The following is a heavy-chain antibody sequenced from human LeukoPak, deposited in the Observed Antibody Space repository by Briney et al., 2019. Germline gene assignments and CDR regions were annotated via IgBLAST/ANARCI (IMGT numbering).Heavy chain of an antibody. V-gene: IGHV3-21*01. J-gene: IGHJ5*02. CDR1: VFTYSSYS. CDR3: ARDRGQWLRLRGWFDP. CDR2: ISSSSSYI. Sequence: VGSLRLSCAASVFTYSSYSINWVRQAPGKGLEWVSSISSSSSYIYYADSLKVRFTISRDNAKNSLYLQMNSLRAEDTAVYYCARDRGQWLRLRGWFDPWGQGTLVTVSS. D-gene: IGHD5-12*01.